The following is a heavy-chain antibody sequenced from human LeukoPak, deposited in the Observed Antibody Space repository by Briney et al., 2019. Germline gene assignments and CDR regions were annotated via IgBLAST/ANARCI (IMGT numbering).Heavy chain of an antibody. CDR3: ARHYGDTYPSLVYYFDY. CDR1: GGSISSSSYY. V-gene: IGHV4-39*01. Sequence: SETLSLTCTVSGGSISSSSYYWGWIRQPPWKGLEWIGSIYYSGSTYYNPSLKSRVTISVDTSKNQFSLKLSSVTAADTAVYYCARHYGDTYPSLVYYFDYWGQGTLVTVSS. D-gene: IGHD4-17*01. J-gene: IGHJ4*02. CDR2: IYYSGST.